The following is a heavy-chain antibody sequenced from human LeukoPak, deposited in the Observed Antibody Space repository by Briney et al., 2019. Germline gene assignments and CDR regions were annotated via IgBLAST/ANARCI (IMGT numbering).Heavy chain of an antibody. CDR1: GFTFSSYG. J-gene: IGHJ4*02. CDR2: ISYDGSNK. CDR3: AEDPIAAAVLGGYFDY. V-gene: IGHV3-30*18. D-gene: IGHD6-13*01. Sequence: PGRSLRLSCAASGFTFSSYGMHWVRQAPGKGLEWVAVISYDGSNKYYADSVKGRFTISRDNSKNTLYLQMNSLRAEDTAVYYCAEDPIAAAVLGGYFDYWGQGTLVTVSS.